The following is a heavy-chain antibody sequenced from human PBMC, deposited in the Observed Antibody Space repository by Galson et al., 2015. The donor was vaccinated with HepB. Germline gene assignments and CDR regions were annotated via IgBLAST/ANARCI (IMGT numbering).Heavy chain of an antibody. J-gene: IGHJ1*01. V-gene: IGHV3-23*01. D-gene: IGHD3-22*01. CDR3: AKDYDTSDYYSESNQ. CDR2: ISARGGRT. Sequence: SLRLSCAGSGFSFGSYAMNWVRQAPGKGLEWVSTISARGGRTHYSDSVKGRFIISRDDSRKTVYLQMNSLRAEDTALYYCAKDYDTSDYYSESNQWGQGTPVTVSS. CDR1: GFSFGSYA.